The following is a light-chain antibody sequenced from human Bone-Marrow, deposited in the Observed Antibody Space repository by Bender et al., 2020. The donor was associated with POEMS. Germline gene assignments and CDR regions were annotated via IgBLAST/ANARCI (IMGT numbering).Light chain of an antibody. V-gene: IGLV3-25*03. CDR2: KDS. CDR3: QSADSGPVV. CDR1: DIGSRS. J-gene: IGLJ2*01. Sequence: SYVLTQPPSVSVAPGQTARISCVGNDIGSRSVHWYQQKPGQSPVLVIYKDSERPSGIPGRFSGSSSGTTVTLTISGVQAEDEADYYCQSADSGPVVFGGGTKLTVL.